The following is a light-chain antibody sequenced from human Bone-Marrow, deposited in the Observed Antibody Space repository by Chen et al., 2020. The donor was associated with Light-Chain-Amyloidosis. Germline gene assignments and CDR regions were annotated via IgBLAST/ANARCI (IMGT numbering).Light chain of an antibody. Sequence: QSALTQPASVSESPGQSITISCTGTSSDLGGYNFVSWYQQHPGKAPRLMIFDVSSRPSWVSGRFSGYKAGNTASLTISGLQAEDEATYYCSSFTSSRTVVFG. J-gene: IGLJ1*01. V-gene: IGLV2-14*03. CDR3: SSFTSSRTVV. CDR2: DVS. CDR1: SSDLGGYNF.